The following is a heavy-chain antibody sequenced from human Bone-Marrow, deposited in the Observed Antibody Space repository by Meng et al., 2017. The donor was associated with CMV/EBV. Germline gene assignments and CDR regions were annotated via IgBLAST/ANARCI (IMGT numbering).Heavy chain of an antibody. CDR2: ISWNSGSI. CDR3: AKASSIGVVDMDG. D-gene: IGHD3-22*01. Sequence: GGSLRLSCAASGFTFDDYAMHWVRQAPGKGLEWVSGISWNSGSIGYADYVKGRFTSTRDNAKDSLYLQMNRLRAEATALYYCAKASSIGVVDMDGWGQGTLVTVSS. CDR1: GFTFDDYA. V-gene: IGHV3-9*01. J-gene: IGHJ4*02.